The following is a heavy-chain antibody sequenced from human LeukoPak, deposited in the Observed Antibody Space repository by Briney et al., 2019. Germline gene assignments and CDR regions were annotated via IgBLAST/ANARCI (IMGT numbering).Heavy chain of an antibody. V-gene: IGHV3-49*04. J-gene: IGHJ4*02. CDR1: GFTFGDYA. Sequence: GRSLRLSCTASGFTFGDYAMNWVRPAAGKGREWVGFVRSKIYGGTSAYAASVKGRFTISRDDSKTIAYLQMNSLKTEDTGVYYCSRQIRTTTDYFDYWGQGTLVTVSS. D-gene: IGHD4-17*01. CDR3: SRQIRTTTDYFDY. CDR2: VRSKIYGGTS.